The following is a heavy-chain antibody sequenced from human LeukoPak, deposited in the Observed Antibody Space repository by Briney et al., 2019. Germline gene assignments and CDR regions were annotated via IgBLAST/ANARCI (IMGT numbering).Heavy chain of an antibody. V-gene: IGHV1-2*02. D-gene: IGHD6-19*01. CDR2: INPNSGGT. CDR3: AGPYSSGWYDAFDI. Sequence: GASVKVSCKASGYTFTGYYMHWVRQAPGQGLEWMGWINPNSGGTNYAQKFQGRVTMTRDTSISTAYMELSRLRSDDTAVYYCAGPYSSGWYDAFDIWGQGTMVTVSS. CDR1: GYTFTGYY. J-gene: IGHJ3*02.